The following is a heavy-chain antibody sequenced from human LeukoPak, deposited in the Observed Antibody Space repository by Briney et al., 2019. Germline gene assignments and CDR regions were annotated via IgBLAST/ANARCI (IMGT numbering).Heavy chain of an antibody. CDR1: GFTFSSYW. J-gene: IGHJ5*02. Sequence: GGSLRLSCAASGFTFSSYWMSWVHQAPGKGLEWVANIKQDGSEKYYVDSVKGRFTISRDNAKNSLYLQMNSLRAEDTAVYYCARGEGYDILTGYYEYNWFDPWGQGTLVTVSS. CDR3: ARGEGYDILTGYYEYNWFDP. D-gene: IGHD3-9*01. V-gene: IGHV3-7*01. CDR2: IKQDGSEK.